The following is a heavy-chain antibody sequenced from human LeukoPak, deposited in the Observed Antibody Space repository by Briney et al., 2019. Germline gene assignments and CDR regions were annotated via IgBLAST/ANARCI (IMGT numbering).Heavy chain of an antibody. CDR2: INHSGST. V-gene: IGHV4-34*01. Sequence: PSDTLSHTRAVYGGSLRGYYWRWIRQPPGKGLEWMGEINHSGSTNYNPSLKSRVTISVDTSKNQFSLKLSSVTAADTAVYYCARGGGPTPILRYFDWFQGTLVTVSS. CDR3: ARGGGPTPILRYFD. CDR1: GGSLRGYY. D-gene: IGHD3-9*01. J-gene: IGHJ4*02.